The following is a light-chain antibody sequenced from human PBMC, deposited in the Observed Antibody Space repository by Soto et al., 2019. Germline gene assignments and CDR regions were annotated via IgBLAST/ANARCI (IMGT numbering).Light chain of an antibody. J-gene: IGKJ5*01. V-gene: IGKV3-20*01. CDR2: DAS. CDR1: QSVRSER. Sequence: IVLTQSPDTLAFSPGERSTLSCRSSQSVRSERLAWYQQKRGQAPTLLIFDASSRASGTPERFSGSGSGTDFTLTISRLEPEDFGVYYCQEYDGAPPITFGLGTRLEIK. CDR3: QEYDGAPPIT.